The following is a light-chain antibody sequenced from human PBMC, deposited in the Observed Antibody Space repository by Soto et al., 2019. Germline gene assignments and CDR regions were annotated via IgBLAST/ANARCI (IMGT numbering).Light chain of an antibody. CDR1: SSNIGSNP. J-gene: IGLJ2*01. CDR3: AAWDDSLNALV. CDR2: SNN. Sequence: QSVLTQPPSASGTPGQTVTISCSGSSSNIGSNPVNWYQQLPGTAPKLLIYSNNQRPSGVPDRFSGSKSGTSASLAISGLQSEDESDYYCAAWDDSLNALVFGGGTKLTVL. V-gene: IGLV1-44*01.